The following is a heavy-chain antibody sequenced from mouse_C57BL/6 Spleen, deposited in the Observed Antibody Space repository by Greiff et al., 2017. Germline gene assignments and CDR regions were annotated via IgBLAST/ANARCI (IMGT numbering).Heavy chain of an antibody. V-gene: IGHV5-9-1*02. CDR3: KRDLAVAFAY. D-gene: IGHD3-3*01. CDR1: GFTFSSYA. CDR2: ISRGGDYI. J-gene: IGHJ3*01. Sequence: EVMLVESGEGLVKPGGSLKLSCAASGFTFSSYAMSWVRQTPEKRLEWVANISRGGDYISYADTVKGRFTISRDNAMITLYLQMSSLKSEDTAMYYYKRDLAVAFAYWGQGTLVTVST.